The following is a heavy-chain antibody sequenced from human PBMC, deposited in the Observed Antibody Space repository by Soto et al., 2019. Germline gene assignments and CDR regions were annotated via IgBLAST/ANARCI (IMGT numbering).Heavy chain of an antibody. CDR3: ARISRGWSTKGWFDP. D-gene: IGHD6-19*01. V-gene: IGHV1-3*05. CDR2: INAGNGNT. CDR1: GYTFTSYA. Sequence: QVQLVQSGAEEKKPGASVKVSCKASGYTFTSYAMHWVRQAPGQRLEWMGWINAGNGNTKYSQKFQGRVTITRDTSASTAYMELSSLRSEDTAVYYCARISRGWSTKGWFDPWGQGTLVTVSS. J-gene: IGHJ5*02.